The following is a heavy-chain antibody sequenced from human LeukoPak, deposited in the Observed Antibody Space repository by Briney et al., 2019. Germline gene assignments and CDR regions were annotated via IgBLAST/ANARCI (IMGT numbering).Heavy chain of an antibody. J-gene: IGHJ6*03. D-gene: IGHD3-10*01. V-gene: IGHV3-21*01. CDR3: ASGARDSYYYYYYMDV. Sequence: PGGTLRLSCAASGFTFNSYSMNWVRQAPGRGLEWVSSISSRSGYIYYADSVKGRFTISRDNAKNSLYLQMNSLRAEDTAVYYCASGARDSYYYYYYMDVWGKGTTVTVSS. CDR2: ISSRSGYI. CDR1: GFTFNSYS.